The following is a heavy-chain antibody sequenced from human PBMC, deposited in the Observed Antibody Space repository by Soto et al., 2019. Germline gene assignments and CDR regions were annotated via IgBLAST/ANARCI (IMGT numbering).Heavy chain of an antibody. D-gene: IGHD2-15*01. CDR3: AKGNFEVVVSSSRWFDP. CDR2: ISTTGNTI. V-gene: IGHV3-48*02. J-gene: IGHJ5*02. Sequence: PGGSLRLSCVASGFTFSRFSMNWVRQAPGKGLEWLSYISTTGNTIFYADSVKGRFTISRDNANNSLSLQMNSLRDEDTAVYYCAKGNFEVVVSSSRWFDPWGQGTLVTVSS. CDR1: GFTFSRFS.